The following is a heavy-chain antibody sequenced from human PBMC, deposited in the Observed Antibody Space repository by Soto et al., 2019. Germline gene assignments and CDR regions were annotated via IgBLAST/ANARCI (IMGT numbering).Heavy chain of an antibody. CDR3: ARDETCSSSSEVGFLLY. CDR2: IYYTGST. Sequence: PSETLSLTCTVSGGSISSGDYYWSWIRQHPGKGLEWIGYIYYTGSTYYNPSLKSRVTISVDTSKIQFSLQLSSVIASDTPVYYCARDETCSSSSEVGFLLYWGQGTLFTVSS. J-gene: IGHJ4*02. D-gene: IGHD6-6*01. CDR1: GGSISSGDYY. V-gene: IGHV4-30-4*01.